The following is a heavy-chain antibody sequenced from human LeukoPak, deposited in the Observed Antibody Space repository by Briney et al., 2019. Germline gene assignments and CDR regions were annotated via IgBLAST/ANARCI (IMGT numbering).Heavy chain of an antibody. CDR1: GGSFSGYY. V-gene: IGHV4-34*01. D-gene: IGHD3-22*01. J-gene: IGHJ6*02. CDR2: INHSGST. Sequence: SETLSLTCAVYGGSFSGYYWSWIRQPPGKGLEWIGEINHSGSTNYNPPLKSRVTISVDTSKNHFSLRLSSVTAADTAVYYCARDRRYYDTSGTVYYDAMDVWGQGTTVTVSS. CDR3: ARDRRYYDTSGTVYYDAMDV.